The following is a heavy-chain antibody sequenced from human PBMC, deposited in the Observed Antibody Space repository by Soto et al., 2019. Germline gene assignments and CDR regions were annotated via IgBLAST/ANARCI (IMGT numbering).Heavy chain of an antibody. CDR2: MNPNSGNT. Sequence: QVQLVQSGAEVKKPGASVKVSCKASGYTFTSYDINWVRQATGQGLEWMGWMNPNSGNTGYAQKFQGRVTMTRNTSRSTAYMELSSLRSEDTAVYYCARVRTYDSSGYYYSPHFDYWGQGTLVTVSS. D-gene: IGHD3-22*01. V-gene: IGHV1-8*01. CDR1: GYTFTSYD. CDR3: ARVRTYDSSGYYYSPHFDY. J-gene: IGHJ4*02.